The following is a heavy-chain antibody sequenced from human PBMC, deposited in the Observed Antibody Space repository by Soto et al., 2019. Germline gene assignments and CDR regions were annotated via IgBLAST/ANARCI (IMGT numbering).Heavy chain of an antibody. J-gene: IGHJ5*02. V-gene: IGHV1-8*01. CDR1: AYAFTNDD. CDR2: VNPGSGDT. D-gene: IGHD3-10*01. Sequence: AGVEVYCRSSAYAFTNDDVAWVRQATRQGLEWMGWVNPGSGDTWYAQKFQVRLTMTRDISIATPSMALHSLPPEHTAIYHCERMDRLGSFNWFDPRGPGTLVNV. CDR3: ERMDRLGSFNWFDP.